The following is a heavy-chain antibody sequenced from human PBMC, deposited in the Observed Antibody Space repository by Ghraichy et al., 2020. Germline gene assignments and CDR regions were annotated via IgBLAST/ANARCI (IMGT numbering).Heavy chain of an antibody. CDR1: GFTFSNYY. CDR3: AREDSLCLGRGGSAFDI. J-gene: IGHJ3*02. V-gene: IGHV3-7*03. D-gene: IGHD3-10*02. Sequence: GSLRLSCAASGFTFSNYYVTWVRQAPGKGLEWVANIKQDGSDKFYVDSVKGRFTISRDNAKNSLYLQMHSLRAEDSGVYYCAREDSLCLGRGGSAFDIWGQGTVVTVSS. CDR2: IKQDGSDK.